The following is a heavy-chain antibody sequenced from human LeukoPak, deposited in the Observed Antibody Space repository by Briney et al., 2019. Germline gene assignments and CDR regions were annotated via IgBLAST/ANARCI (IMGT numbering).Heavy chain of an antibody. CDR2: INPNSGGT. Sequence: ASVKVSCKASGYTFTGYYMHWVRQAPGQGLEWMGWINPNSGGTNYAQKFQGRVTMTRDTSISTAYMELSRLRSDDTAVYYCARDYDWETNNNWFDPWGQGTLVTVSS. D-gene: IGHD3-16*01. J-gene: IGHJ5*02. V-gene: IGHV1-2*02. CDR3: ARDYDWETNNNWFDP. CDR1: GYTFTGYY.